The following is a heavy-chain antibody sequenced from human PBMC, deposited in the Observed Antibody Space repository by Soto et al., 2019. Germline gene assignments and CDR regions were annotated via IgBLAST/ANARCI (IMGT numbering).Heavy chain of an antibody. CDR2: INPNSGGT. CDR1: GYTFTGYY. J-gene: IGHJ4*02. D-gene: IGHD6-19*01. Sequence: QVQLVQSGAEVKKPGASVKVSCKASGYTFTGYYMHWVRQAPGQGLEWMGWINPNSGGTNYAQKFQGWVTMTRDTSINTAYMELSRLRSDDTAVYYCATAQYSSGLGGFDYWGQGTLVTVSS. CDR3: ATAQYSSGLGGFDY. V-gene: IGHV1-2*04.